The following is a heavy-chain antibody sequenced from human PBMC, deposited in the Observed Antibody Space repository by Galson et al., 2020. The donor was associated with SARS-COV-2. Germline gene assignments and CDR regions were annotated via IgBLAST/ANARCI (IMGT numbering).Heavy chain of an antibody. CDR2: ISDDGSNK. Sequence: GGSLRLSCSASGFTFRSYGMQWIRQAPGKGLEWVAAISDDGSNKYYADSVKGRFSISRDNSKNTLYLQMNSLRAEDTAVYYCAKGKWFGELLSPFDFWGQGTLVTVSS. V-gene: IGHV3-30*18. J-gene: IGHJ4*02. CDR1: GFTFRSYG. D-gene: IGHD3-10*01. CDR3: AKGKWFGELLSPFDF.